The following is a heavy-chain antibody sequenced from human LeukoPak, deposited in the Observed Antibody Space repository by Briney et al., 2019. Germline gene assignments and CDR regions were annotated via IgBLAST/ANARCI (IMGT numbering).Heavy chain of an antibody. Sequence: SETLSLTCTVSGYASSIDYYWGWIRQSPGKGVEWIGSIHRSGSTYYNPSLKSRVTISGDTSKSQFSLRLTSVTAADTAVYYCAGTSSGYYSTDYWGQGTLVTVSS. V-gene: IGHV4-38-2*02. CDR1: GYASSIDYY. J-gene: IGHJ4*02. D-gene: IGHD5-12*01. CDR2: IHRSGST. CDR3: AGTSSGYYSTDY.